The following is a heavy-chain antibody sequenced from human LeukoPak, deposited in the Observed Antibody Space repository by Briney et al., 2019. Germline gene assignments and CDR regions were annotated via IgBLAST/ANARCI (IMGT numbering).Heavy chain of an antibody. Sequence: PGGSLRLSCAASGFTFTSYNMNWVRQAPGKGLEWVSSITSSSSYIYYADSVKGRFTISRDNAKNSLYLQMDSLRVEDTAVYYCATGPYQLLLDYWGQGTLVTVSS. CDR1: GFTFTSYN. D-gene: IGHD2-2*01. J-gene: IGHJ4*02. CDR3: ATGPYQLLLDY. CDR2: ITSSSSYI. V-gene: IGHV3-21*06.